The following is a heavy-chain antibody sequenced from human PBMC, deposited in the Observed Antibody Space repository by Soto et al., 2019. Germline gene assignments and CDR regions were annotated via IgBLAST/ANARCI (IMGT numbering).Heavy chain of an antibody. CDR1: GYTFTSYA. CDR3: AVWGDYYDSSGYLRP. V-gene: IGHV1-3*01. J-gene: IGHJ5*02. CDR2: INAGNGNT. D-gene: IGHD3-22*01. Sequence: ASVKVSCKASGYTFTSYAMHWVRQAPGQRLEWMGWINAGNGNTKYSQKFQGRVTITADESTSTAYMELSSLRSEDTAVYYCAVWGDYYDSSGYLRPWGQGTLVTVSS.